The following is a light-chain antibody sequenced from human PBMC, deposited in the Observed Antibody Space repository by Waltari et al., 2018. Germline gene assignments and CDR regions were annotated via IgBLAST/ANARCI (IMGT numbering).Light chain of an antibody. Sequence: QSILTQAPSVSGAPGQRVTIPCTGSSSNIGDYYVSWYQQFPGTTPKLLIYQDDNRPSGISDRFSGSKSGTSASLTVTGLQPADEADYYCLSYDRNLSGWVFGGGTRLTVL. CDR2: QDD. CDR1: SSNIGDYY. V-gene: IGLV1-40*01. CDR3: LSYDRNLSGWV. J-gene: IGLJ3*02.